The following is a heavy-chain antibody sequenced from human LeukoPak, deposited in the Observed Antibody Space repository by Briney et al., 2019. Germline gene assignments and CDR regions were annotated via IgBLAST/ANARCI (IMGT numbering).Heavy chain of an antibody. CDR1: GGSFSGYY. Sequence: SETLSLTCAVYGGSFSGYYWSWIRQPPGKGLEWIGEINHSGSTNYNPSLKSRVTISVDTSKNQFSLKLSSVTAADTAVYYCARRPAPFSGGFDYWGQGTLVTVSS. CDR3: ARRPAPFSGGFDY. D-gene: IGHD3-10*01. CDR2: INHSGST. V-gene: IGHV4-34*01. J-gene: IGHJ4*02.